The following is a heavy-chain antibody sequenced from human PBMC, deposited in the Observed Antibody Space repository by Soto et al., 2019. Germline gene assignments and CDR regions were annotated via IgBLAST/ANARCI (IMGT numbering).Heavy chain of an antibody. J-gene: IGHJ4*02. CDR2: ISWNSNTS. Sequence: PWGWRRRSWSACRMRLDHYAMDWLRQAPGKGLEWVSGISWNSNTSAYADSVKGRFTISRDNAKNSLYLQMNSLRAEDTAFYYCAKDTGPNWGQGTLVTASS. CDR3: AKDTGPN. CDR1: RMRLDHYA. V-gene: IGHV3-9*01.